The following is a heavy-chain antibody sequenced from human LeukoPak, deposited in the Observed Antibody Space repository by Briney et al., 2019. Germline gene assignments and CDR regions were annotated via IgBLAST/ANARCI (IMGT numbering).Heavy chain of an antibody. CDR1: GFTFSYYA. CDR2: ISYDGDNK. D-gene: IGHD1-26*01. Sequence: PGGSLRLSCAASGFTFSYYAIHWVRQAPGKGLEWVAVISYDGDNKYYADSVKGRFTISRDNSNTLCLQINSLRVEDKAMYYCARGARQYCGNYYYSSAFDIWGEGTIVSVSS. CDR3: ARGARQYCGNYYYSSAFDI. V-gene: IGHV3-30*04. J-gene: IGHJ3*02.